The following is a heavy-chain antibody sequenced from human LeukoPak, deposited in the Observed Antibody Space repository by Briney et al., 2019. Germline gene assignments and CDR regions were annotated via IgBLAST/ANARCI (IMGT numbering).Heavy chain of an antibody. D-gene: IGHD4-23*01. CDR2: IFHSGST. V-gene: IGHV4-38-2*02. J-gene: IGHJ2*01. CDR1: DYSITTGYY. CDR3: ARAFRDSTNSHWFFDL. Sequence: PSETLSLTCTVSDYSITTGYYWGWVRQPPGKGLEWIGSIFHSGSTYYNPSLKSRVSISVDTSKNQFSVRLGSGTASDTAVYYCARAFRDSTNSHWFFDLWGRGTLVIVSS.